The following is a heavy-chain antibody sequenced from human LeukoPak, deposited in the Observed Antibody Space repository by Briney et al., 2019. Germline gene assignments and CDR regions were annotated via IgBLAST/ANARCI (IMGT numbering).Heavy chain of an antibody. Sequence: GGSLRLSCAASGFTFSSYWMSWVRQAPGKGLEWVANIKQDGSEKYYVDSVKGRFTISRDNAKISLYLQMNSLRAEDTAVYYCARSRRDGYISSNWFDPWGQGTLVTVSS. CDR2: IKQDGSEK. J-gene: IGHJ5*02. D-gene: IGHD5-24*01. CDR1: GFTFSSYW. V-gene: IGHV3-7*01. CDR3: ARSRRDGYISSNWFDP.